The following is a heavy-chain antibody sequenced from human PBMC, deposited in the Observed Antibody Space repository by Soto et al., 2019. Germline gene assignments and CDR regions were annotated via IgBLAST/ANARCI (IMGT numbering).Heavy chain of an antibody. CDR3: AKDGVDHNSVWDPFDI. V-gene: IGHV3-23*01. Sequence: EVQMLESGGGLVQPGGSLRLSCAASGFIFSDYAMSWVRQAPGKGLEWVAGMGGANGDTYYTESVRGRFAISRDNSKSTLFLQLSSLRAKDTAVYFCAKDGVDHNSVWDPFDIWGQGTLVTVSS. J-gene: IGHJ3*02. D-gene: IGHD2-15*01. CDR1: GFIFSDYA. CDR2: MGGANGDT.